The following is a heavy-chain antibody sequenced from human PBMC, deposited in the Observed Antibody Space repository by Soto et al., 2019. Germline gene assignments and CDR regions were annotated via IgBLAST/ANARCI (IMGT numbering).Heavy chain of an antibody. CDR1: GFTARTNY. J-gene: IGHJ3*02. Sequence: PVRSLRLSWAASGFTARTNYMSWVRQAPGKGLEWVSVIYSGGSTYYADSVKGRFTISRDNPKNTLYLQMNSLRAEDTALYYCACDLGYFSCCSCPKVLDSFYICSQGSMVAVSS. CDR3: ACDLGYFSCCSCPKVLDSFYI. CDR2: IYSGGST. V-gene: IGHV3-66*01. D-gene: IGHD2-15*01.